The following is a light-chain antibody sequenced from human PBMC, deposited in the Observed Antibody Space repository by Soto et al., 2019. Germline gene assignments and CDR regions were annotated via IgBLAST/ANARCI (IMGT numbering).Light chain of an antibody. CDR2: GAS. CDR3: QQYGSFPFT. CDR1: QSVSSSY. Sequence: EIVLTQSPGTLSLSPGERATLSCRASQSVSSSYLAWYQQKPGQAPRLLIYGASSRATGIPDRFSGSGSGTDFTLTISRLEPEDFAVYYCQQYGSFPFTFGPGIKVDIK. J-gene: IGKJ3*01. V-gene: IGKV3-20*01.